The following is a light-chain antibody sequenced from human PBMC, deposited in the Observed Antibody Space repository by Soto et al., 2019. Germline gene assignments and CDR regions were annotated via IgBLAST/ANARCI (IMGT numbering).Light chain of an antibody. CDR1: SSNIGNNY. J-gene: IGLJ2*01. V-gene: IGLV1-47*01. CDR2: RNN. Sequence: SVLPHPPSASGTPGQRITISFSGSSSNIGNNYGYWYQQLPGTAPKLLIYRNNQRPSGVPDRFSGSKSGTSASLAISGLRSEDEADYYCAAWDDSLSGPVFGGGTKVTV. CDR3: AAWDDSLSGPV.